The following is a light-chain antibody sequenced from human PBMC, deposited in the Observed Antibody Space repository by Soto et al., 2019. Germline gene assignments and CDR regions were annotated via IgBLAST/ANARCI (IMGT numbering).Light chain of an antibody. CDR2: AAS. CDR3: QQSFRTPFT. Sequence: DIQMTQSPSSLSASVGDRVNITCRASQSISSYLNWYQQKPGKAPKLLVYAASRLQSGVPSRFSGSGSGTDFTLTISSLQREDFATYYCQQSFRTPFTFGPGNKLDIK. CDR1: QSISSY. V-gene: IGKV1-39*01. J-gene: IGKJ3*01.